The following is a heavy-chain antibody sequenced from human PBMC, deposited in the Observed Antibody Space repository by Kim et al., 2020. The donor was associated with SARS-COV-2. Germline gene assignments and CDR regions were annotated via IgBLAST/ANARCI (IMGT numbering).Heavy chain of an antibody. CDR3: ARDSRWFGELFHYYYYGMDV. J-gene: IGHJ6*02. D-gene: IGHD3-10*01. V-gene: IGHV3-53*01. Sequence: RFTISRDNSKNTLYLQMNSLRAEDTAVYYCARDSRWFGELFHYYYYGMDVWGQGTTVTVSS.